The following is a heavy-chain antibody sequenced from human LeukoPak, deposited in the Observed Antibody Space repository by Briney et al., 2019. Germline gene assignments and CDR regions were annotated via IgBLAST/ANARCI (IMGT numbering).Heavy chain of an antibody. CDR2: ISYDGSNK. CDR1: GFTFSSYG. V-gene: IGHV3-30*18. J-gene: IGHJ4*02. Sequence: GGSLRLSCAASGFTFSSYGMHWVRQAPGKGLEWVAVISYDGSNKYYADSVKGRFTISRDNSKNTLYLQMNSLRAEDTAVYYCAKDYDSSNSFDYWGQGTLVTASS. CDR3: AKDYDSSNSFDY. D-gene: IGHD3-22*01.